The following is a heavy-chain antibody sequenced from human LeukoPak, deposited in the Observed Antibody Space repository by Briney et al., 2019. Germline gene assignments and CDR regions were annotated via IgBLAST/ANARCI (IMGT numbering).Heavy chain of an antibody. V-gene: IGHV3-9*01. CDR2: ISWNSGSI. Sequence: PGGSLRLSCAASGFTFDDYAMHWVRQAPGKGLEWVSGISWNSGSIGYADSVKGRFTISRDNAKNSLYLQMNSLRAEDTALYYCAKDFQYHDSSGYLDYWGQGTLVTVSS. CDR3: AKDFQYHDSSGYLDY. CDR1: GFTFDDYA. J-gene: IGHJ4*02. D-gene: IGHD3-22*01.